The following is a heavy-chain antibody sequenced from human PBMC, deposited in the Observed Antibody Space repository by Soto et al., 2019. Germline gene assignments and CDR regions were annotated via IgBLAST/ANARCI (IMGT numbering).Heavy chain of an antibody. CDR3: IRDYGEAGSTNAFDI. CDR1: GFTFSSFW. D-gene: IGHD3-10*01. Sequence: PGGSLRLSCAASGFTFSSFWMHWVRQDPGKGLVWVSRINSAGSGASYADFVEGRFTISRDNAKNTLYFQMNSLREEDTAVYYCIRDYGEAGSTNAFDIWGQGIMVTVSS. J-gene: IGHJ3*02. V-gene: IGHV3-74*01. CDR2: INSAGSGA.